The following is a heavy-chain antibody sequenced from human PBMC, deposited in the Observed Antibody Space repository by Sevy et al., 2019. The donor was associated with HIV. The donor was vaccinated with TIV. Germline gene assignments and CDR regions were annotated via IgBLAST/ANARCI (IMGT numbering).Heavy chain of an antibody. CDR3: ARSAAGHEYYYGLDV. V-gene: IGHV4-39*01. Sequence: SETLSLTCSVSGGSIVSSSYYWNWIRQPPGKGLEWIGRIYYNGHTYYNPSLKSRLTISIDTSKNQFYLTLSSVTAADTSIYYCARSAAGHEYYYGLDVWGQGATVTVSS. CDR1: GGSIVSSSYY. D-gene: IGHD6-13*01. J-gene: IGHJ6*02. CDR2: IYYNGHT.